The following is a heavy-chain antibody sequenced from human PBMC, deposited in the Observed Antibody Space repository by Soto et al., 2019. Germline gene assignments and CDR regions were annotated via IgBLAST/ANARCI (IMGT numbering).Heavy chain of an antibody. D-gene: IGHD3-10*01. J-gene: IGHJ4*02. CDR1: GGSISSGGYY. V-gene: IGHV4-31*03. Sequence: PSETLSLTCTVSGGSISSGGYYWSWIRQHPGKGLEWIGYIYYSGSTYYNPSLKSRVTISVDTSKNQFSLKLSSVTAADTAVYYCARSVFWNYYGSGSYWDYWGRGTLVTVSS. CDR3: ARSVFWNYYGSGSYWDY. CDR2: IYYSGST.